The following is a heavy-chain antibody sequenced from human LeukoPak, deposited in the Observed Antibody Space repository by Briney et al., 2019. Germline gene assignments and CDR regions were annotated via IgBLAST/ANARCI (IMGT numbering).Heavy chain of an antibody. CDR2: IHNSGST. V-gene: IGHV4-59*01. CDR3: ARGLDRGIVVVNYYFDY. Sequence: SETLSLTCIVSGDSISRNSWSWIRQPPGKGLEWIGYIHNSGSTMYSPSLRSRVTLSLDTSKNQFSLRLSSVTAADTAVYYCARGLDRGIVVVNYYFDYWGQGTLVTVSS. CDR1: GDSISRNS. J-gene: IGHJ4*02. D-gene: IGHD3-22*01.